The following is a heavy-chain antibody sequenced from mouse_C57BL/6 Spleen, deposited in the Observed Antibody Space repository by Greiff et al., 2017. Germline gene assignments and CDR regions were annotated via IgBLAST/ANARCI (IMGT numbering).Heavy chain of an antibody. CDR3: AKNDYYYGSSYFAMDY. J-gene: IGHJ4*01. D-gene: IGHD1-1*01. CDR2: IWRGGST. CDR1: GFSLTSYG. V-gene: IGHV2-5*01. Sequence: VQLVESGPGLVQPSQSLSITCTVSGFSLTSYGVHWVRQSPGKGLEWLGVIWRGGSTDYNAAFMSRLSITKDNSKSQVFFKMNSLQADDTAIYXCAKNDYYYGSSYFAMDYWGQGTSVTVSS.